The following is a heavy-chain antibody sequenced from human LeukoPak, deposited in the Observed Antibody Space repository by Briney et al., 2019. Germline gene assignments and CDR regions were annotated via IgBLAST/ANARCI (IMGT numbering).Heavy chain of an antibody. D-gene: IGHD1/OR15-1a*01. Sequence: ASVKVSCKASGYTFTSYYMHWVRQAPGQGLEWMRIINPSGGSTSYAQKFQGRVTMTRDTSTSTVYMELSSLKASDTGMYYCARRGERATIDFWGQGTLVTVSS. CDR1: GYTFTSYY. CDR2: INPSGGST. J-gene: IGHJ4*02. V-gene: IGHV1-46*01. CDR3: ARRGERATIDF.